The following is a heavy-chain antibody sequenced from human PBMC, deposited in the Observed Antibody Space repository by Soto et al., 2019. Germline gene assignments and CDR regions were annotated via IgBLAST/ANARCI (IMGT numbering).Heavy chain of an antibody. D-gene: IGHD2-8*01. V-gene: IGHV4-31*03. CDR2: IRDSGST. CDR3: ARAMANYFDY. Sequence: QVQLQESGPGLVKPSQTLSVTCTVSGGSVSSDDYSWSWIRQHPGKGLEWIGYIRDSGSTYYNPSLXGRVXIXVDTSKNQFSLRLRSVTAADTAVYYCARAMANYFDYWGQGTLVTASS. CDR1: GGSVSSDDYS. J-gene: IGHJ4*02.